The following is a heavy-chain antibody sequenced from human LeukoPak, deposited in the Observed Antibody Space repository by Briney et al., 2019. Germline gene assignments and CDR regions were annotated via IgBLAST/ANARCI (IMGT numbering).Heavy chain of an antibody. CDR2: IDSSSNYI. CDR1: GFTFSSYT. CDR3: AREGNYDFDY. D-gene: IGHD3-22*01. J-gene: IGHJ4*02. V-gene: IGHV3-21*01. Sequence: PGGSLRLSCAASGFTFSSYTMNWVRQAPGKGLEWVSSIDSSSNYIYYADSVKGRFTISRDNAKNSLYLQMNSLRAEDTAVFYCAREGNYDFDYWGQGTLVTVSS.